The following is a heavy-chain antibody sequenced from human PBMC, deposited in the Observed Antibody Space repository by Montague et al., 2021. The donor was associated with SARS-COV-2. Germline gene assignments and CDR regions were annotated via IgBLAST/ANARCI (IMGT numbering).Heavy chain of an antibody. CDR2: IYYSGST. Sequence: SETLSLTCTVSGGSISSYYWSWIRRPPGKGLEWIGYIYYSGSTNYNPSLKSRATISVDTSKNQFSLKLSSVTAADTAVYYCARGSGCSGGSCYSEWDPYYYYGMDVWGQGTTVTVSS. CDR1: GGSISSYY. J-gene: IGHJ6*02. V-gene: IGHV4-59*12. D-gene: IGHD2-15*01. CDR3: ARGSGCSGGSCYSEWDPYYYYGMDV.